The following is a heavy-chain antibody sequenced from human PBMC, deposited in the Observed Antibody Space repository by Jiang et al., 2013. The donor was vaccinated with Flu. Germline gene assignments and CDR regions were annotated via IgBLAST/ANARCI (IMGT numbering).Heavy chain of an antibody. CDR1: GFNLKDYA. D-gene: IGHD2-15*01. J-gene: IGHJ4*02. Sequence: VESGGGLVQPGRSLRLSCVASGFNLKDYAMHWLRQPPGKGLEWVSGIFWDGVRKDYAESVRGRFTISRDNAKNSLYLQMNSLRAEDTAVYYCARDRGYCSGGRCYSFFDYWGQGTLVTVSS. CDR3: ARDRGYCSGGRCYSFFDY. V-gene: IGHV3-9*01. CDR2: IFWDGVRK.